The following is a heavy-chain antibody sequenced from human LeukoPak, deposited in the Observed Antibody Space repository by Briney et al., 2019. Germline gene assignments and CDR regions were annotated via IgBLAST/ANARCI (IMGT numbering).Heavy chain of an antibody. D-gene: IGHD1-26*01. Sequence: ASETLSLTCTVSGGSISSSSYYWGWIRQPPGKGLEWIGSIYYSGSTYYNPSLKSRVTISVDTSKNQFSLKLSSVTAADTAVYYCARSVVFGGRYFDYWGQGALVTVSS. J-gene: IGHJ4*02. CDR1: GGSISSSSYY. V-gene: IGHV4-39*01. CDR2: IYYSGST. CDR3: ARSVVFGGRYFDY.